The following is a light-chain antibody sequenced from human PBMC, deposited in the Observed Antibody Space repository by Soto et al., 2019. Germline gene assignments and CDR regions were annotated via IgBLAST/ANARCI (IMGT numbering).Light chain of an antibody. V-gene: IGKV3-20*01. CDR1: QSVSSSY. CDR2: GAS. CDR3: QQYGSSPYT. Sequence: EIVLTQSPGTLSLSPGERATLSCSASQSVSSSYLAWYQQKPGQAPRPLIYGASSRATCIPDRFSGSGSGTDFTLTISRLEPEDFAVYYCQQYGSSPYTCGQGTKLEIK. J-gene: IGKJ2*01.